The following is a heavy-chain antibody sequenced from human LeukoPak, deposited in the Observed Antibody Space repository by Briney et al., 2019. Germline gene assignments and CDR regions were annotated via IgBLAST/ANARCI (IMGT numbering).Heavy chain of an antibody. V-gene: IGHV3-30*18. CDR3: AKWSTANDY. D-gene: IGHD4/OR15-4a*01. J-gene: IGHJ4*02. CDR2: ISYDGSNK. CDR1: GFTFSSYG. Sequence: GGSLRLSCAASGFTFSSYGMHWVRQAPGKGLEWVAVISYDGSNKYYADSVKGRFTISRDNSNNTLYLQMNSLRAEDTAVYYCAKWSTANDYWGQGTLVTVSS.